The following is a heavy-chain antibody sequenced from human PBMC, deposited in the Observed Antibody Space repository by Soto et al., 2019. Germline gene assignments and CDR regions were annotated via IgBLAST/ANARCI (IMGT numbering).Heavy chain of an antibody. Sequence: ASVKVSCKVSGYTPTELSMHCVRQAPGKGLEWMGGFDPEDGETIYAQKFQGRVTMTEDTSTDTAYMELSSLRSEDTAVYYCATERVRGYSYGLDYWGQGTLVTVSS. CDR1: GYTPTELS. CDR3: ATERVRGYSYGLDY. V-gene: IGHV1-24*01. CDR2: FDPEDGET. J-gene: IGHJ4*02. D-gene: IGHD5-18*01.